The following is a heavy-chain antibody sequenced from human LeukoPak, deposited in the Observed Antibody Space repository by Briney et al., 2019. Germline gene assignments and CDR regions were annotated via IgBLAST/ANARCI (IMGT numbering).Heavy chain of an antibody. V-gene: IGHV5-51*01. J-gene: IGHJ2*01. CDR2: IYPGDSDT. CDR1: GYSFTRKW. D-gene: IGHD4-23*01. Sequence: GESLKISCKGSGYSFTRKWIGWVRQMPGKGLEWMAIIYPGDSDTRYSPSFQDQVTISADKSINTAYLQWSSLKASDTAMYYCARRVVNNRNWYFDLWGRGTLVTVSS. CDR3: ARRVVNNRNWYFDL.